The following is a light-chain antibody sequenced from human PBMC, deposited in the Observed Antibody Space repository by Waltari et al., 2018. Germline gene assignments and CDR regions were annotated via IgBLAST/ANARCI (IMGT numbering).Light chain of an antibody. CDR3: SSYTNTNSWP. Sequence: QSALTQPASVSGSPGQAITISCTGTSSDVGGYNYVSWYQQHPGKAPKRMIYDVSKRPSGVSNRFSGSRSGNTASLTLSGLQAEDESDYYCSSYTNTNSWPFGGGTKLTVL. J-gene: IGLJ2*01. CDR1: SSDVGGYNY. CDR2: DVS. V-gene: IGLV2-14*01.